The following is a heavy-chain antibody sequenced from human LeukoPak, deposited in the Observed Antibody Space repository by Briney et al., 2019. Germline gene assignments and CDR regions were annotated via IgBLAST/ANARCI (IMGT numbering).Heavy chain of an antibody. D-gene: IGHD3-22*01. CDR2: VYYSGST. CDR3: ARHRAYYDSSGLSLYYFDY. CDR1: GGSINNSNHY. V-gene: IGHV4-39*01. J-gene: IGHJ4*02. Sequence: PETQSLTCTVSGGSINNSNHYWGWIRQPPGKGLECIASVYYSGSTYYNPSLKSRVTMSVDTSKYQFSLQLTSVTAADTAVYYCARHRAYYDSSGLSLYYFDYWGQGTLVTVSS.